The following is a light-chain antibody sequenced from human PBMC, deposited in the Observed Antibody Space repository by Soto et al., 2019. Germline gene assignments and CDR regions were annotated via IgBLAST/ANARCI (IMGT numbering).Light chain of an antibody. CDR1: QTVLYSSNNKNY. J-gene: IGKJ1*01. Sequence: DIVMTQSPDSLAVSLGERATINCKSSQTVLYSSNNKNYLAWYQQKPGQPPKLLIYWASTRESGVPDRFSGSGSVTDFTLTISSLQAEDVAAYYCQQYYSAPPTFGQGTKVEIK. CDR3: QQYYSAPPT. V-gene: IGKV4-1*01. CDR2: WAS.